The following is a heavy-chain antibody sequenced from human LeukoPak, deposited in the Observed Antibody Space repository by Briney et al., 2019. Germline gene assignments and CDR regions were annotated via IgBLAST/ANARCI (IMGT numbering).Heavy chain of an antibody. D-gene: IGHD6-6*01. V-gene: IGHV4-39*01. CDR2: IYYSGST. CDR1: GGSISSSSYY. CDR3: ARLEGESVPEYSSSSEVQLIDY. J-gene: IGHJ4*02. Sequence: SETLSLTCTVSGGSISSSSYYWGWIRQPPGKGLEWIGSIYYSGSTYYNPSLKSRVTISVDTSKNQFSLKLSSVTAADTAVYYCARLEGESVPEYSSSSEVQLIDYWGQGTLVTVSS.